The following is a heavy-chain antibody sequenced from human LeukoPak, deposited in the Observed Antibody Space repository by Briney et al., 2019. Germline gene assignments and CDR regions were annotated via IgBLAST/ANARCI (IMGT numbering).Heavy chain of an antibody. D-gene: IGHD6-19*01. J-gene: IGHJ4*02. CDR3: ARRLSYSSGWDT. CDR2: IYGADSST. CDR1: GYIYTTYW. Sequence: GESLKISCRGSGYIYTTYWTGWVRQMPGKGLEWMGIIYGADSSTRYSASFQGQVTSSVDKSTSTAYLQWSSLKASDTAMYYCARRLSYSSGWDTWGQGTLVTVSS. V-gene: IGHV5-51*01.